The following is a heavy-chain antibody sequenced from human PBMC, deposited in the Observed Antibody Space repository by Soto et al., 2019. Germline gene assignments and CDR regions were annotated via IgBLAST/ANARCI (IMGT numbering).Heavy chain of an antibody. V-gene: IGHV3-23*01. J-gene: IGHJ4*02. CDR2: ISGSGGTT. D-gene: IGHD2-21*02. CDR1: GFTFTSYA. Sequence: EVQLLESGGGLVHPGGSLTLSCAASGFTFTSYAMSWVRQAPGKGLEWVSIISGSGGTTYYADSVKDRFVISRDNSKNTLYLQMSSLRTEDTAVYYCAKGRGQGVTTGGNLDSWGQGTLVTVSS. CDR3: AKGRGQGVTTGGNLDS.